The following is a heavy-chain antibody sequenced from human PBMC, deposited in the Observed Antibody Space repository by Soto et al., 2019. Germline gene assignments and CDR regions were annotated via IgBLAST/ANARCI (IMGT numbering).Heavy chain of an antibody. J-gene: IGHJ4*02. D-gene: IGHD3-16*02. Sequence: EVQLVESGGDLVKPGGSLTLSCAASGSTFSNAWMSWVRQAPGKGLEWVGRIKSKTDGGTTDYAAPVKGTFTISRDDSNNMLCLYMSSLKTEHTAMYSCSTYDYIWVSARYRWAYWRQATLSPSPQ. CDR1: GSTFSNAW. CDR2: IKSKTDGGTT. V-gene: IGHV3-15*01. CDR3: STYDYIWVSARYRWAY.